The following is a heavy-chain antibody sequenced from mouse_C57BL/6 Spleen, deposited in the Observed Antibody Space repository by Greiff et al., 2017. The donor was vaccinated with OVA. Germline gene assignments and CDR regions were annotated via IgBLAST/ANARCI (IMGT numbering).Heavy chain of an antibody. CDR1: GYTFTEYT. D-gene: IGHD2-2*01. CDR2: FYPGSGSI. V-gene: IGHV1-62-2*01. J-gene: IGHJ3*01. Sequence: QVQLQQSGAELVKPGASVKLSCKASGYTFTEYTIHWVKQRSGQGLEWIGWFYPGSGSIKYNEKFKDKATLTADKSSSTVYMELSRSTSEDSAVYFCARHEEGYGYDRGAWFAYWGQGTLVTVSA. CDR3: ARHEEGYGYDRGAWFAY.